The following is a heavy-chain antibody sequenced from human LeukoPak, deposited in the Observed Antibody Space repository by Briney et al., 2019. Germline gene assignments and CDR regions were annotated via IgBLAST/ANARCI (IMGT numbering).Heavy chain of an antibody. CDR2: ISGSGGST. D-gene: IGHD2-2*02. CDR3: AKEDIVVVPASIRTDY. V-gene: IGHV3-23*01. CDR1: GFTFSSYA. Sequence: GGSLRLSCAASGFTFSSYAMSWVRQAPGKGLEWVSAISGSGGSTYYADSVKGRFTISRDNSKNTLYLQMNSLRAEDTAVYYSAKEDIVVVPASIRTDYWGQGTLVNVSS. J-gene: IGHJ4*02.